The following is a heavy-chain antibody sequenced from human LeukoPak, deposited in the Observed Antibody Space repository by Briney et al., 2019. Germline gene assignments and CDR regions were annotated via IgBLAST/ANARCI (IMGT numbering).Heavy chain of an antibody. CDR1: GGSISSGGYY. CDR3: ARGDSRGYYFDY. J-gene: IGHJ4*02. CDR2: IYYSGST. D-gene: IGHD3-22*01. Sequence: SQTLSLTCIVSGGSISSGGYYWSWIRQHPGKGLEWIGYIYYSGSTYYNPSLKSRVTISIDTSKNQFSLKLSSVTAADTVVYYCARGDSRGYYFDYWGQGTLVTVSS. V-gene: IGHV4-31*03.